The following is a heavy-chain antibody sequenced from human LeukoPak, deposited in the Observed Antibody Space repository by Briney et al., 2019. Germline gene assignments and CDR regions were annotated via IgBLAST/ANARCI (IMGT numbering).Heavy chain of an antibody. D-gene: IGHD2-2*01. CDR1: GFTFSSYG. Sequence: GRPLRLSCVASGFTFSSYGMHWVRQAPGKGLEWVAVISYDGSNKYYADSVKGRFTISRDNSKNTLYLQMNSLRAEDTAVYYCAKDRGYCSSTSCHDPGYGMDVWGKGTTVTVSS. J-gene: IGHJ6*04. CDR2: ISYDGSNK. CDR3: AKDRGYCSSTSCHDPGYGMDV. V-gene: IGHV3-30*18.